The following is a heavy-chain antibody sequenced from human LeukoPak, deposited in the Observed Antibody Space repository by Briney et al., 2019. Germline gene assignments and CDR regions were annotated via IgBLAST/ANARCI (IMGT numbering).Heavy chain of an antibody. V-gene: IGHV4-39*01. Sequence: SETLSLTCTVSGGSTTDSNDYWGWIRQSPGKGLGWIGSIYYRGTTYYNPSLRSRVTVSVDTSRSQFSLKLTSLTAADTAVYYCARSGAAEGPTHNWFDPWGQGTQVTVSS. CDR1: GGSTTDSNDY. CDR3: ARSGAAEGPTHNWFDP. CDR2: IYYRGTT. J-gene: IGHJ5*02. D-gene: IGHD6-13*01.